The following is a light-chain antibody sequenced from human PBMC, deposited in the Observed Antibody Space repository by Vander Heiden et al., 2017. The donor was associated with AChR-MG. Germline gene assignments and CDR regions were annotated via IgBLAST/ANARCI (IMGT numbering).Light chain of an antibody. Sequence: PSSLSASVGDRVTLTCRASQDIRNALAWYQQKPGKAPELLIYATSRLQSGVPSRFSGGGSGTDFTLTISSLQPEDFATYVCQQYYVTPRTFGRGTKLEIK. CDR2: ATS. CDR1: QDIRNA. J-gene: IGKJ4*01. V-gene: IGKV1-NL1*01. CDR3: QQYYVTPRT.